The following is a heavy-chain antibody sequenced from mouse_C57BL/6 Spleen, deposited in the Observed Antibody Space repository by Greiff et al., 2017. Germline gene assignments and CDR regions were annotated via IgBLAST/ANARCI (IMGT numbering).Heavy chain of an antibody. J-gene: IGHJ2*01. CDR1: GFTFSDYG. D-gene: IGHD2-3*01. CDR3: ANHGYFSFFDY. CDR2: ISSGSSTI. Sequence: EVKLMESGGGLVKPGGSLKLSCAASGFTFSDYGMHWVRQAPEKGLEWVAYISSGSSTIYYADTVKGRFTISRDNAKNTLFLQMTSLRSEDTAMYYCANHGYFSFFDYWGQGTTLTVSS. V-gene: IGHV5-17*01.